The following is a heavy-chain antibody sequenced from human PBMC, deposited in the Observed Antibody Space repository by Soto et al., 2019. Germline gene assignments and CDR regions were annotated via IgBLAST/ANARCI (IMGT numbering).Heavy chain of an antibody. J-gene: IGHJ4*02. CDR3: AIARFGDGNDY. CDR1: GGSFSGYY. Sequence: SETLSLTCAVYGGSFSGYYWSWIRQPPGKGLEWIGEINHSGSTNYNPSLKSRVTISVDTSKNQFSLKLSSVTAADTAVYYCAIARFGDGNDYWGQGTLVTVSS. CDR2: INHSGST. V-gene: IGHV4-34*01. D-gene: IGHD3-10*01.